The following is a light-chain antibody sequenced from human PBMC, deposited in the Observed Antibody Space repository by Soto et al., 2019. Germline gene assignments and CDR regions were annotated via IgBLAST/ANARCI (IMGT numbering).Light chain of an antibody. CDR2: EVS. V-gene: IGLV2-23*02. J-gene: IGLJ1*01. CDR3: CSYAGSSTYG. Sequence: QSVLTQPASVSGSPGQSITISCTGTCSDVGSYNFVSWYQQHPGKAPKLMISEVSKRPSGVSDRFSGSKSANTASLTISRLQCEDEADYYCCSYAGSSTYGFGAGTKVTVL. CDR1: CSDVGSYNF.